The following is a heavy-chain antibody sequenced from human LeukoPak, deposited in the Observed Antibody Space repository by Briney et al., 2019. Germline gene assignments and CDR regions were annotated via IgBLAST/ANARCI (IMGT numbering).Heavy chain of an antibody. CDR1: GVSISNWIYY. CDR2: IYSNGLI. V-gene: IGHV4-39*01. J-gene: IGHJ4*02. Sequence: SEALSLTCTVSGVSISNWIYYWGWIRQSPGKGLDWIGSIYSNGLIYYNPSLKSRVTISVDTSKSQVSLKVTSMTAADTAAYYRARAIYQEDYFDFWGQGSLVTVSS. CDR3: ARAIYQEDYFDF. D-gene: IGHD2-2*01.